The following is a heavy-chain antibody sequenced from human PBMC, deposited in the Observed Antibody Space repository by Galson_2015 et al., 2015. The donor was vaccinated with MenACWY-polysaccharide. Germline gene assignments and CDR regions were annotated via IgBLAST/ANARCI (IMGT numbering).Heavy chain of an antibody. CDR2: TFYESTWSN. Sequence: CAISGDSVSSDSVAWNWVRQSPSRGLEWLGRTFYESTWSNNYAGSVKSRITINPDTSKNQVSLQLSSVSPEDTAVYYCVRQHHKWQPTAPDAFDIWGQGTMVTVSS. V-gene: IGHV6-1*01. J-gene: IGHJ3*02. D-gene: IGHD1-26*01. CDR3: VRQHHKWQPTAPDAFDI. CDR1: GDSVSSDSVA.